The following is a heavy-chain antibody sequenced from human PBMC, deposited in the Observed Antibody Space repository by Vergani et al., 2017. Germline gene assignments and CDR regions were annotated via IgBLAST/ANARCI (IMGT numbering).Heavy chain of an antibody. CDR1: GGSFNTYY. J-gene: IGHJ4*02. CDR3: ARRTYSSGWYGGIDY. D-gene: IGHD6-19*01. Sequence: QVQLEESGPGLVKPSETLSLTCTVSGGSFNTYYWSWIRQSPGKGLEWIGYIYSTGSTNYNPSLNSRVTMSVDTSKNQFSLKLSSVTAADTAVYYCARRTYSSGWYGGIDYWGQGTLVTVSS. V-gene: IGHV4-59*08. CDR2: IYSTGST.